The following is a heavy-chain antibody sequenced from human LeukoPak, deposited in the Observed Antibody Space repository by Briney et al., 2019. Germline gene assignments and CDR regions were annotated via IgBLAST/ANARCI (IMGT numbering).Heavy chain of an antibody. CDR1: SYTFTNYG. Sequence: GASVKVSCKASSYTFTNYGINWVRQAPGQGLEWMGWISPYNENTKYAQKFQGRVTMTTDTSTSTAYMELRSLRSEDTAVYYCARAGGYSYGHFDYWGQGTLVTVSS. J-gene: IGHJ4*02. V-gene: IGHV1-18*01. D-gene: IGHD5-18*01. CDR2: ISPYNENT. CDR3: ARAGGYSYGHFDY.